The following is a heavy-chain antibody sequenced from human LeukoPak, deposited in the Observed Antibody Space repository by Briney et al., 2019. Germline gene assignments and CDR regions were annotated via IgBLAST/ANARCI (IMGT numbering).Heavy chain of an antibody. CDR1: GFTVSSNY. CDR2: IYSGGST. J-gene: IGHJ6*02. V-gene: IGHV3-66*01. CDR3: ARDKSNPPDYYYSMDV. Sequence: GGSLRLSCAASGFTVSSNYMSWVRQAPGKGLEWVSVIYSGGSTYYADSVKGRFTISRDNSKNTLYLQMNSLRAEDTAVYYCARDKSNPPDYYYSMDVWGQGTTVTVSS.